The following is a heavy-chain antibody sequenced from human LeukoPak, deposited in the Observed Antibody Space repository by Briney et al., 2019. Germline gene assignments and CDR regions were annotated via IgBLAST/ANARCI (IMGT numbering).Heavy chain of an antibody. V-gene: IGHV3-66*01. CDR3: ARVLVRGVIRYYYYGMDV. Sequence: GGSLRLSCAASGFAVSSNYMSWVRQAPGKGLEWVSVIYSGGSTYYADSVKGRFTISRDNSKNTLYLQMNSLRAEDTAVYYCARVLVRGVIRYYYYGMDVWGQGTTVTVSS. D-gene: IGHD3-10*01. CDR1: GFAVSSNY. CDR2: IYSGGST. J-gene: IGHJ6*02.